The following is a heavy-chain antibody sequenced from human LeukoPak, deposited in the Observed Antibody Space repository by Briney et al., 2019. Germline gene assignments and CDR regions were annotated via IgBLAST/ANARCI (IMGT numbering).Heavy chain of an antibody. CDR3: TRRPYSSSWYYFDY. J-gene: IGHJ4*02. Sequence: GGSLRLSCAASAFSLSAYSMNWVRQAPGKGLEWVSYISSSSSTIYYADSVKGRFTISRDNAKNSLYLQMNSLRAEDTAVYYCTRRPYSSSWYYFDYWGQGTLVTVSS. CDR1: AFSLSAYS. D-gene: IGHD6-13*01. V-gene: IGHV3-48*01. CDR2: ISSSSSTI.